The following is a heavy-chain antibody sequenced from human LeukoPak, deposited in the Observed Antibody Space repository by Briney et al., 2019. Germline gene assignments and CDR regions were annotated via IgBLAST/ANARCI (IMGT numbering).Heavy chain of an antibody. CDR1: GFTFSSYG. CDR2: ISYDGSNK. J-gene: IGHJ4*02. D-gene: IGHD3-16*01. CDR3: AGGRFHPFDY. Sequence: GGSLRLSCAASGFTFSSYGMHWVRQAPGKGLEWVAVISYDGSNKYYADSVKGRFTISRDNSKNTLYLQMNSLRAEDTAVYYCAGGRFHPFDYWGQGTLVTVSS. V-gene: IGHV3-30*03.